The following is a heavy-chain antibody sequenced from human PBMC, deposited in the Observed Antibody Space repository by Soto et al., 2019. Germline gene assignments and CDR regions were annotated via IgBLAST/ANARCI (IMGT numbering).Heavy chain of an antibody. J-gene: IGHJ4*02. Sequence: ASVKVSCKASGYTFTSYAMHWVRQAPGQRLEWMGWINAGNGNTKYSQKFQGRVTITRDTSASTAYMELSSLRSEDTAVFYCARDLYSSSPGVLIAYWGRGTLVTVSS. D-gene: IGHD6-6*01. CDR2: INAGNGNT. V-gene: IGHV1-3*01. CDR3: ARDLYSSSPGVLIAY. CDR1: GYTFTSYA.